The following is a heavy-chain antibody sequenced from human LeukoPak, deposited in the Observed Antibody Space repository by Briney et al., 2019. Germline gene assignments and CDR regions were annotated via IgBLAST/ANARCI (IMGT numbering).Heavy chain of an antibody. Sequence: SVKVSCKASGGTFSSYAISWVRQAPGQGLEWMGRIIPIFGTANYAQKFQGRVTITTDKSTSTAYMELRSLRSEDTAVYYCARRKEQMATIYDAFDIWGQGTMVTVS. V-gene: IGHV1-69*05. CDR3: ARRKEQMATIYDAFDI. J-gene: IGHJ3*02. CDR1: GGTFSSYA. D-gene: IGHD5-24*01. CDR2: IIPIFGTA.